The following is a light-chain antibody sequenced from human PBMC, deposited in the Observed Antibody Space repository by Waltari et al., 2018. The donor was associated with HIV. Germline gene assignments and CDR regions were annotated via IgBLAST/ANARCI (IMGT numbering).Light chain of an antibody. Sequence: QSALTQPASVSGSPGQSITISCTGTNSDIGGYTYVSSYQQHPGRAPTLLIYEVTHRPSGISYRFSGSKSGNTASMTISGLQAEDEADYYCSSYTTTSTILFGGGTKVTVL. J-gene: IGLJ3*02. CDR2: EVT. V-gene: IGLV2-14*01. CDR1: NSDIGGYTY. CDR3: SSYTTTSTIL.